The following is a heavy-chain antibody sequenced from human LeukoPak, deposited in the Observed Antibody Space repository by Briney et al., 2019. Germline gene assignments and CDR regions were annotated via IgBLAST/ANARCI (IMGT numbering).Heavy chain of an antibody. Sequence: GGSLRLSCAASGFIFSSYTMNWVRQAPGKGLEWVSSISSSSSYIYFADSVKGRFTISRDNAKNSLYLQMNSLRAEDTAVYYCARGGVGMSGRIGDAFDLWGQGTRVTVSS. CDR1: GFIFSSYT. J-gene: IGHJ3*01. V-gene: IGHV3-21*01. CDR3: ARGGVGMSGRIGDAFDL. CDR2: ISSSSSYI. D-gene: IGHD1-14*01.